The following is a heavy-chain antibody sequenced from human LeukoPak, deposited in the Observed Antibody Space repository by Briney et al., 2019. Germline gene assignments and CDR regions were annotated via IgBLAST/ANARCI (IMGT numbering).Heavy chain of an antibody. CDR3: ARVNDGYSDY. Sequence: PSETLSLTCTVSGGSISSGGYYWSWIRQHPGKGLEWIGYIYYSGNTYYNPSLKSRLTISVDTSENQFSLKLNSVTAADTAVYYCARVNDGYSDYWGQGTLVTVSS. D-gene: IGHD5-24*01. CDR2: IYYSGNT. V-gene: IGHV4-31*03. CDR1: GGSISSGGYY. J-gene: IGHJ4*02.